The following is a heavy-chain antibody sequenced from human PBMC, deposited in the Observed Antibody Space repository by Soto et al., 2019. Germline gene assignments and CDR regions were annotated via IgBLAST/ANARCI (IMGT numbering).Heavy chain of an antibody. D-gene: IGHD6-13*01. CDR3: ARERPDGSRLDP. Sequence: SETLSLTCTVSGGSIRSGGYSWNWIRQPPGKGLEWIRYIYHSGSTYYNPSLKSRVTISVDTSKNQFSLKLSSVTAADTAVYYCARERPDGSRLDPWGQGTLVTVSS. CDR1: GGSIRSGGYS. V-gene: IGHV4-30-2*05. CDR2: IYHSGST. J-gene: IGHJ5*02.